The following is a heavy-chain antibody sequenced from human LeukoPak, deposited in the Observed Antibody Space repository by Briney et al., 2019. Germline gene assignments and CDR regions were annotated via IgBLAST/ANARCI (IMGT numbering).Heavy chain of an antibody. CDR3: ARDRPRDAFDI. CDR1: GFNFRAYW. J-gene: IGHJ3*02. Sequence: GGSLRLSCTTSGFNFRAYWMGWVRQAPGKGLEWVAVISYDGSNKYYADSVKGRFTISRDNSKNTLYLQMNSLRAEDTAVYYCARDRPRDAFDIWGQGTMVTVSS. V-gene: IGHV3-30*19. CDR2: ISYDGSNK.